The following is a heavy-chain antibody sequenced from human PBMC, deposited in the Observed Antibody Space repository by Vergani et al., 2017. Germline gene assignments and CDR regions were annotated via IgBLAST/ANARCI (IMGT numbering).Heavy chain of an antibody. J-gene: IGHJ6*03. D-gene: IGHD6-6*01. CDR2: IIPILGIA. Sequence: QVQLVQSGAEVKKPGSSVKVSCKASGGTFSSYTISWVRQAPGQGLEWMGRIIPILGIANYAQKFQGRVTITADKYTSTAYMELSSLRSEDTAVYYCARDVSLQSIAAPVYYMDVWGKGTTVTVSS. CDR3: ARDVSLQSIAAPVYYMDV. CDR1: GGTFSSYT. V-gene: IGHV1-69*08.